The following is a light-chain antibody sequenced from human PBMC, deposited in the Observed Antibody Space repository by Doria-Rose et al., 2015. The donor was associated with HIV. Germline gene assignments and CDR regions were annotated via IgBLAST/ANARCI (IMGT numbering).Light chain of an antibody. J-gene: IGLJ1*01. Sequence: QTVVTQEPSVSEAPGQRVTISCTGSSSNIGAGYDVHWYQQLPGTAPKLLIYGNINRPSGVPDRISGSMSGTSASMAITGLKAEDEADYYCQSYDSSLSGYVFGTGTKVTVL. V-gene: IGLV1-40*01. CDR3: QSYDSSLSGYV. CDR2: GNI. CDR1: SSNIGAGYD.